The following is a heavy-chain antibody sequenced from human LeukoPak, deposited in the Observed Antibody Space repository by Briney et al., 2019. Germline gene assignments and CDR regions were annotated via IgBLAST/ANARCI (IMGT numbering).Heavy chain of an antibody. CDR2: IIPIFGTA. Sequence: ASVKVSCKASGGTFSSYAISWVRQVPGQGLEWMGGIIPIFGTANYAQKFQGRVTITADESTSTAYMELSSLRSEDTAVYYCARDTLPIAWRYFDYWGQGTLVTVSS. D-gene: IGHD3-3*01. CDR3: ARDTLPIAWRYFDY. CDR1: GGTFSSYA. J-gene: IGHJ4*02. V-gene: IGHV1-69*13.